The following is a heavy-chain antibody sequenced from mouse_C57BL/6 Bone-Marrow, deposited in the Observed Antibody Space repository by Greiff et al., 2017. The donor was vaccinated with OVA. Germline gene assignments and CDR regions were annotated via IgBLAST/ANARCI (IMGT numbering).Heavy chain of an antibody. Sequence: VKLQESDAELVKPGASVKISCKVSGYTFTDHTIHWMKQRPEQGLEWIGYIYPRDGSTKYNEKFKGKATLTADKSSSTAYMQLNSLTSEDSAVYFCARWGYYGSSGMDYWGQGTSVTVSS. V-gene: IGHV1-78*01. CDR3: ARWGYYGSSGMDY. CDR2: IYPRDGST. J-gene: IGHJ4*01. CDR1: GYTFTDHT. D-gene: IGHD1-1*01.